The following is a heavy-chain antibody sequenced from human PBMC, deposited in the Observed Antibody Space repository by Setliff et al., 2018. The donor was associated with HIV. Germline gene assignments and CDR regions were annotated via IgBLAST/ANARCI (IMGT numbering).Heavy chain of an antibody. Sequence: GGSLRLSCTTSGFTFGVYAMNWVRQAPGKGLEWVGRIKSKTDGGTTDYATPVKGRFTISRDDSKTTVYMQMNSLKTEDTAVYYCTLKHTWGQGTLVTVSS. D-gene: IGHD2-21*01. CDR1: GFTFGVYA. CDR2: IKSKTDGGTT. CDR3: TLKHT. J-gene: IGHJ5*02. V-gene: IGHV3-15*01.